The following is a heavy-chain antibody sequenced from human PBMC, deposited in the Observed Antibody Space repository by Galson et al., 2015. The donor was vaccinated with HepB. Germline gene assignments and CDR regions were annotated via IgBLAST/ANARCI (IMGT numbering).Heavy chain of an antibody. Sequence: SVKVSCKASGGTFSSYAISWVRQAPGQGLEWMGGIIPIFGTANYAQKFQGRVTITADESTSTAYMELSSLRSEDTAVYYCARGSFLGQWLAHAFDIWGQGTMVTVSS. CDR2: IIPIFGTA. J-gene: IGHJ3*02. CDR1: GGTFSSYA. V-gene: IGHV1-69*13. D-gene: IGHD6-19*01. CDR3: ARGSFLGQWLAHAFDI.